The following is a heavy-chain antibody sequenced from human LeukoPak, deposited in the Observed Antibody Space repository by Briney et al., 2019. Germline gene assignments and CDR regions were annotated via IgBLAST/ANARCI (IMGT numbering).Heavy chain of an antibody. D-gene: IGHD2-21*02. CDR3: ARPNDLGMVTAILGY. CDR1: GYTFTGYY. J-gene: IGHJ4*02. CDR2: INPNSGGT. Sequence: ASVKVSCKASGYTFTGYYMHWVRQAPGQGLEWMGRINPNSGGTNYAQKLQGRVTMTTDTSTSTAYMELRSLRSDDTAVYYCARPNDLGMVTAILGYWGQGTLVTVSS. V-gene: IGHV1-2*06.